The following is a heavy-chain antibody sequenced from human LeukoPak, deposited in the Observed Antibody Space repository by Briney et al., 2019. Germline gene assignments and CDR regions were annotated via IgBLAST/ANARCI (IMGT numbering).Heavy chain of an antibody. CDR1: GGSISSSSYY. J-gene: IGHJ5*02. CDR2: IYYTGST. CDR3: ARDPGGRCDGGSCWGSRIDP. Sequence: PSETLSLTCTVSGGSISSSSYYWGWIRQPPGKGLEWIGSIYYTGSTYSNPSLKSRVTISVDTSKKQFSLKLSSVTAADTAVYYCARDPGGRCDGGSCWGSRIDPWGQGTLVTVSS. D-gene: IGHD2-15*01. V-gene: IGHV4-39*07.